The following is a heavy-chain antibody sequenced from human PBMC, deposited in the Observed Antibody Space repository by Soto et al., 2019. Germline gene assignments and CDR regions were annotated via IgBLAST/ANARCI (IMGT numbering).Heavy chain of an antibody. CDR1: GFTISTFA. D-gene: IGHD2-21*01. V-gene: IGHV3-23*01. CDR2: MTGSGATI. Sequence: EVQLLESGGGLVQRGGSLRLSCAASGFTISTFAMTWVRQAPGKGLESVCGMTGSGATIHYADSVRGRFTISKDNSKNVLFLQMDYLIDEDTAIYYCAKDAVYNDGLWLMDSWGQGTLVTVSS. J-gene: IGHJ4*02. CDR3: AKDAVYNDGLWLMDS.